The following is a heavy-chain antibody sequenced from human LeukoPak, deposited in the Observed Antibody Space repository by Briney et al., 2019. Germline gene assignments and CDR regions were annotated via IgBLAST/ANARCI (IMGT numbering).Heavy chain of an antibody. Sequence: GGSLRLSCAASGFTFSTYGMSWVRQAPGKGLEWVSRISGSGDNTYYADSEKGRSTISRDNSKNTLSLQMNSLTADDTAVYFCAKSGSGSNFDCWGQGTLVTVSS. CDR2: ISGSGDNT. D-gene: IGHD1-26*01. V-gene: IGHV3-23*01. J-gene: IGHJ4*02. CDR3: AKSGSGSNFDC. CDR1: GFTFSTYG.